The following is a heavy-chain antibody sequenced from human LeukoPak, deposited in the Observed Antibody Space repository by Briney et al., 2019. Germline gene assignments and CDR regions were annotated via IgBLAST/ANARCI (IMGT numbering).Heavy chain of an antibody. CDR3: AKVGGVGADYYFDY. Sequence: GGSLRLPCAASGFTFSSYGMHWVRQAPGKGLEWVAVISYDGSNKYYADSVKGRFTISRDNSKNTLYLQMNSLRAEDTAVYYCAKVGGVGADYYFDYWGQGTLVTVSS. CDR2: ISYDGSNK. D-gene: IGHD3-16*01. J-gene: IGHJ4*02. CDR1: GFTFSSYG. V-gene: IGHV3-30*18.